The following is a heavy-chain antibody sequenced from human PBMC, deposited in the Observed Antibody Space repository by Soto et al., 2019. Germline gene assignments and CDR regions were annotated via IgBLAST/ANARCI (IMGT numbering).Heavy chain of an antibody. D-gene: IGHD1-26*01. Sequence: SETLSLTCAVYGGSFSGYYWSWIRQPPGKGLEWIGEINHSGSTNYNPSLKSRVTISVDTSKNQFSLKLSSVTAADTAVYYCASCPSRVGPYSYYYYMDVWGKGTTVTVSS. J-gene: IGHJ6*03. CDR1: GGSFSGYY. CDR2: INHSGST. CDR3: ASCPSRVGPYSYYYYMDV. V-gene: IGHV4-34*01.